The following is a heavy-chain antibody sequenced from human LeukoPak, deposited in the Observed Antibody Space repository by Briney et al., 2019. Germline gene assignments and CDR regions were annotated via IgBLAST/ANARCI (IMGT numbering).Heavy chain of an antibody. J-gene: IGHJ4*02. D-gene: IGHD3-10*01. CDR1: GFTFSSYS. Sequence: GGSLRLSCAASGFTFSSYSMNWVRQAPGKGLEWVSYISSSSSTIYYADSVKGRFTISRDNSRNTLYLQMMSLRVEDTAVFYCARDRGWSQTYGSGTYGLDYWGQGTLVTVSS. CDR2: ISSSSSTI. V-gene: IGHV3-48*01. CDR3: ARDRGWSQTYGSGTYGLDY.